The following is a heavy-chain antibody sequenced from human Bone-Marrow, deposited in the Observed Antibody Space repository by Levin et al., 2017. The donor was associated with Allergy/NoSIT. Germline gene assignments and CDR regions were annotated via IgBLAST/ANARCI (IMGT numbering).Heavy chain of an antibody. D-gene: IGHD4-17*01. CDR2: IIPVFGTA. V-gene: IGHV1-69*06. J-gene: IGHJ6*03. CDR3: ASRLTTVTTSYYYYYMDV. CDR1: GGTFSSYA. Sequence: SVKVSCKASGGTFSSYAISWVRQAPGQGLEWMGGIIPVFGTANYAQKFQGRVTITADKSTSTAYMELSSLRSEDTAVYYCASRLTTVTTSYYYYYMDVWGKGTTVTVSS.